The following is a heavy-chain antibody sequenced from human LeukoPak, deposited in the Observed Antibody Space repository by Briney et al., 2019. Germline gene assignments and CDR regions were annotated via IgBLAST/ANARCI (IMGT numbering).Heavy chain of an antibody. J-gene: IGHJ4*02. V-gene: IGHV1-18*01. CDR1: GYTLTSYG. CDR3: AREFSGRYPPSYFDY. CDR2: ISADNGNT. D-gene: IGHD1-26*01. Sequence: GASVKVSCKASGYTLTSYGISWVRQAPGQGLEWMGWISADNGNTNYAQKLQGRVTVTTDTSTSTAYMELRSLRSDDTAVYYCAREFSGRYPPSYFDYWGQGPLVTVSS.